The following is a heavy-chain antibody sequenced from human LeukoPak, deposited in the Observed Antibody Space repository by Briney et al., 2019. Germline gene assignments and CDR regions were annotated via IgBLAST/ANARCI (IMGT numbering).Heavy chain of an antibody. CDR1: GGSISSGSYY. V-gene: IGHV4-61*02. Sequence: SETLSLTCTVSGGSISSGSYYWSWIRQPAGKGLEWIGRIYTSGSTNYNPSLKSRVTISVDTSKNQFSLKLNSVTAADTAVYYCARAGGVVRKYYYYYMDVWGKGTTVTVSS. J-gene: IGHJ6*03. CDR3: ARAGGVVRKYYYYYMDV. CDR2: IYTSGST. D-gene: IGHD3-3*01.